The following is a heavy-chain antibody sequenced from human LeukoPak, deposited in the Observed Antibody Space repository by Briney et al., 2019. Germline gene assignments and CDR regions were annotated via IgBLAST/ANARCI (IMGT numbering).Heavy chain of an antibody. D-gene: IGHD5-24*01. CDR1: GFSFSTYA. CDR3: AKGRGWLQFFDY. CDR2: ISGGGGST. J-gene: IGHJ4*02. V-gene: IGHV3-23*01. Sequence: GGSLRLSCTASGFSFSTYAMNWVRQAPGKGLEWVSTISGGGGSTFYADSVKGRFTISRDNSKNTLYLQMNSLRAEDTAVYYCAKGRGWLQFFDYWGQGTLVTVSS.